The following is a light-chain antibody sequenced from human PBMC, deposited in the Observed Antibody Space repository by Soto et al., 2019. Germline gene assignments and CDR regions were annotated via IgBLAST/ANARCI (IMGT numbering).Light chain of an antibody. CDR2: DAS. CDR1: QSVSSY. Sequence: TVLTQSPATQSLSLGGRGTLSCRASQSVSSYLAWYQQKPGQAPRLLLYDASNRATGIPAPFSGSGSGTDFTLTVSSLEPEDFAVYYCQQRSNWPTSITFGQGTRLEI. J-gene: IGKJ5*01. CDR3: QQRSNWPTSIT. V-gene: IGKV3-11*01.